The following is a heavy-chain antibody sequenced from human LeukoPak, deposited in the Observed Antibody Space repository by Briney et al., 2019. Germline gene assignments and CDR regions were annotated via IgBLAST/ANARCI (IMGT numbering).Heavy chain of an antibody. V-gene: IGHV4-34*01. CDR3: ARTPYDYVWGSYRYTVYFDY. CDR1: GGSFSGYY. J-gene: IGHJ4*02. Sequence: PSETLSLTCAVYGGSFSGYYWSWIRQPPGKGLEWIGGINHSGSTNYNPSLKSRVTISVDTSKNHFSLKLSSVTAADTAVYFCARTPYDYVWGSYRYTVYFDYWGQGTLVTVSP. D-gene: IGHD3-16*02. CDR2: INHSGST.